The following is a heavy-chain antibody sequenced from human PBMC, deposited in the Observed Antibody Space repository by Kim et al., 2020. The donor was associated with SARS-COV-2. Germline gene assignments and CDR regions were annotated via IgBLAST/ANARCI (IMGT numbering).Heavy chain of an antibody. CDR1: GFTFSSYE. Sequence: GGSLRLSCAASGFTFSSYEMNWVRQAPGKGLEWVSYISSSGSTIYYADSVKGRFTISRDNAKNSLYLQMNSLRAEDTAVYYCARDVEVVVAATAEYFQHWGQGTLVTVSS. D-gene: IGHD2-15*01. V-gene: IGHV3-48*03. CDR2: ISSSGSTI. J-gene: IGHJ1*01. CDR3: ARDVEVVVAATAEYFQH.